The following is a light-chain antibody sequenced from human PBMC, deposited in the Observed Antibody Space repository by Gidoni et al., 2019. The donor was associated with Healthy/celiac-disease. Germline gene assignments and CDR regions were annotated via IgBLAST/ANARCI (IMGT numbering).Light chain of an antibody. CDR1: QSVSSSY. J-gene: IGKJ4*01. CDR3: QQYGSSLLT. V-gene: IGKV3-20*01. CDR2: GAS. Sequence: EIVLTQSPGTLSLSPGERATLSCRASQSVSSSYLAWYQQKPGQAPRLLIYGASSRATGIPDRFSGSGSGTDVTLTISRLEPEDFAVYYCQQYGSSLLTFGGXTKVEIK.